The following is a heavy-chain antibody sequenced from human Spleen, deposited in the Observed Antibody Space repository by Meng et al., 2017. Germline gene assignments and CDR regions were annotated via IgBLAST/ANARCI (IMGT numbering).Heavy chain of an antibody. Sequence: QVQLQESGPGLVKPSQTLSLTCTVSGDSISSDYFWSWIRQPPGKGREWIGYIYHGGRTDYTPSLRSRFTISVDTSKNLFSLKLSSVTAADTAVYYCKTYSGGGGGLGSWGQGTLVTVSS. V-gene: IGHV4-30-4*01. CDR2: IYHGGRT. CDR3: KTYSGGGGGLGS. CDR1: GDSISSDYF. D-gene: IGHD2-15*01. J-gene: IGHJ5*02.